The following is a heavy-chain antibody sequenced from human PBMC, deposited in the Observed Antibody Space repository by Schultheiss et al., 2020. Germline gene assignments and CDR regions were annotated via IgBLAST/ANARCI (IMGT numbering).Heavy chain of an antibody. V-gene: IGHV4-34*01. CDR1: GGSFSGYY. J-gene: IGHJ4*02. CDR2: INHSGST. CDR3: ARRGSSSWPPQNYFDY. D-gene: IGHD6-13*01. Sequence: SETLSLTCAVYGGSFSGYYWSWIRQAPGKGLEWIGEINHSGSTNYNPSLKSRVTISVDTSKNQFSLKLSSVTAADTAVYYCARRGSSSWPPQNYFDYWGQGTLVTVSS.